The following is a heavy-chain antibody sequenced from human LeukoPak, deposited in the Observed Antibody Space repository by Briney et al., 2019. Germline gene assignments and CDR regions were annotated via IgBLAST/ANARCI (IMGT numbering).Heavy chain of an antibody. D-gene: IGHD3-22*01. J-gene: IGHJ3*02. CDR1: GFTFSSYA. V-gene: IGHV3-23*01. CDR3: ARDTLGATMIVVVTRPDAFDI. CDR2: ISGSGGST. Sequence: GGSLRLSCAASGFTFSSYAMSWVRQAPGKGLEWVSAISGSGGSTYYADSVKGRFTISRDNAKNSLYLQMNSLRDEDTAVYYCARDTLGATMIVVVTRPDAFDIWGQGTMVTVSS.